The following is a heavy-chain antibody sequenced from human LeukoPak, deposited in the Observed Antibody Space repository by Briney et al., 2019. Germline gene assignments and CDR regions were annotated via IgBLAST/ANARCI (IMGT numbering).Heavy chain of an antibody. D-gene: IGHD2/OR15-2a*01. V-gene: IGHV1-18*01. CDR3: ARDMYYYSRTGFDP. J-gene: IGHJ5*02. CDR2: ISAYNGNT. CDR1: GYTFNSYG. Sequence: ASVKVSCKTSGYTFNSYGISWVRQAPGQGLEWMGWISAYNGNTNYAQKLQGRVTMTTDTSTSTAYMELRSLRSDDTAVYYCARDMYYYSRTGFDPWGQRTLVTVSS.